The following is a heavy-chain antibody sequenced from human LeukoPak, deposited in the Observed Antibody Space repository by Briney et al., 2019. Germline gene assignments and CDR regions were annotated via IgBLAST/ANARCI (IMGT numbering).Heavy chain of an antibody. CDR3: TTVRWYSSGWVDY. CDR2: IKSKTDGGTT. CDR1: GFTFSNAW. J-gene: IGHJ4*02. V-gene: IGHV3-15*01. Sequence: PGGSLRLSCAASGFTFSNAWMSWVRQAPGKGLEWVGRIKSKTDGGTTDYAAPVKGRFTISRDDSKSTLYLQMNSLKTEDTAVYYCTTVRWYSSGWVDYWGQGTLVTVSS. D-gene: IGHD6-19*01.